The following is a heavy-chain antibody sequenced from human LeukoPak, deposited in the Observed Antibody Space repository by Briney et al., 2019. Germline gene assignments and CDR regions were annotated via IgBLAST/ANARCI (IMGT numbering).Heavy chain of an antibody. J-gene: IGHJ6*03. CDR2: IYYSGST. V-gene: IGHV4-59*12. D-gene: IGHD3-10*01. CDR3: ATPVPHGSDPSLYYYYMDV. Sequence: PSETLSLTCTVSGGSISSYYWSWIRQPPGKGLEWIGYIYYSGSTNYNPSLERRVTISVDTSKNQFSLKLTSVTAADTAVYYCATPVPHGSDPSLYYYYMDVWGKGTTVTISS. CDR1: GGSISSYY.